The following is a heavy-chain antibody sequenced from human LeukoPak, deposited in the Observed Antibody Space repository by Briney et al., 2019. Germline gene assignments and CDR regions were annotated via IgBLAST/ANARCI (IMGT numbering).Heavy chain of an antibody. Sequence: GGSLRLSCAASGFTLSSYAMSWVRQAPGKGLEWVSGISGSGGSTYYADSVKGRFTISRDNSKNTLYLQMNSLRAEDTAVYYCAKIAVAGLDYYYYYYMDVWGKGTTVTVSS. D-gene: IGHD6-19*01. J-gene: IGHJ6*03. V-gene: IGHV3-23*01. CDR2: ISGSGGST. CDR3: AKIAVAGLDYYYYYYMDV. CDR1: GFTLSSYA.